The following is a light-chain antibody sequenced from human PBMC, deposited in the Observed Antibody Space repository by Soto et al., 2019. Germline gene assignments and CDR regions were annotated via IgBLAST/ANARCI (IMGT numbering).Light chain of an antibody. CDR1: QSVSSY. J-gene: IGKJ4*01. CDR2: DAS. CDR3: QQRSNWPLT. V-gene: IGKV3-11*01. Sequence: IVLTQSPATLSLSPGERATLFCRASQSVSSYLAWYQQKPGQAPRLLIYDASNRATGIPARFSGSGSGTDFTLTISSLEPEDFAVYYCQQRSNWPLTFGGGTKVDIK.